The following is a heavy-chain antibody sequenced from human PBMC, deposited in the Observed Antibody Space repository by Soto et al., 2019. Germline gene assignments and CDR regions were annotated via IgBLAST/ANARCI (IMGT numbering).Heavy chain of an antibody. D-gene: IGHD5-18*01. V-gene: IGHV5-10-1*01. CDR2: IDPSDSYT. J-gene: IGHJ6*02. Sequence: GESLKLSFKVSGSSFTSYCISLVRQMPGKGLEWMGRIDPSDSYTNYSPSFQGHVTISADKSISTAYLQWSSLKASDTAMYYCARKNMVTDYYYYGMDVWGQGTTVTVSS. CDR3: ARKNMVTDYYYYGMDV. CDR1: GSSFTSYC.